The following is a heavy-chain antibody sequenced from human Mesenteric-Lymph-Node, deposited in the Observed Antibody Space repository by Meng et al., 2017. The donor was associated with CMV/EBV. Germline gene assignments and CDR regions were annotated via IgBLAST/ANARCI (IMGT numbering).Heavy chain of an antibody. D-gene: IGHD6-19*01. Sequence: ASVKVSCKASGYSFTSHYMHWVRQAPGQGLEWMAIINPSGGSTDYAQKFQGRITVTRDTSTNTVYMELSSLRSEDTAMYYCARRQEDSSGYFLDWGQGTMVTVSS. CDR1: GYSFTSHY. CDR2: INPSGGST. V-gene: IGHV1-46*01. J-gene: IGHJ4*02. CDR3: ARRQEDSSGYFLD.